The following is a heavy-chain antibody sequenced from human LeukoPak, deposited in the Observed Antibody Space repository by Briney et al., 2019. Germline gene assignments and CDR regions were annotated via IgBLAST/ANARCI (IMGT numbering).Heavy chain of an antibody. J-gene: IGHJ3*01. V-gene: IGHV3-23*01. CDR2: ISGSGGTT. CDR1: GFALSNYA. CDR3: VKDPNGDYVGAFDF. Sequence: GGSLRLSCIASGFALSNYALTWVRQAPGKGLEWVSVISGSGGTTHYADSVKGRFTISRDNSKNTLYLQMNSLGVGDTAMYYCVKDPNGDYVGAFDFWGQGTMVTVSS. D-gene: IGHD4-17*01.